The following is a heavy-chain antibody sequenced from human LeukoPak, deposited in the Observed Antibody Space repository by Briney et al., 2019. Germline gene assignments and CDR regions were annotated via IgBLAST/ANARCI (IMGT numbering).Heavy chain of an antibody. D-gene: IGHD2-2*01. CDR3: AKRWDIVVVPAAPDDAFDI. Sequence: GGSLRLSCAASGFTFSDYYMSWIRQAPGKGLEWVSAISGSGGSTYYADSVKGRFTISRDNSKNTLYLQMNSLRAEDTAVYYCAKRWDIVVVPAAPDDAFDIWGQGTMVTVSS. CDR1: GFTFSDYY. J-gene: IGHJ3*02. CDR2: ISGSGGST. V-gene: IGHV3-23*01.